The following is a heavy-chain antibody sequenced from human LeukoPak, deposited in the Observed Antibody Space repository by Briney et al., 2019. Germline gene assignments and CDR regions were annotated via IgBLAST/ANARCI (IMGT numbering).Heavy chain of an antibody. CDR2: IIPIFGTA. CDR1: GYTFTSYG. J-gene: IGHJ6*04. D-gene: IGHD2-15*01. CDR3: ASMRYCSGGSCSRYYYYYGMDV. V-gene: IGHV1-69*13. Sequence: ASVKVSCKASGYTFTSYGISWVRQAPGQALEWMGGIIPIFGTANYAQKFQGRVTITADESTSTAYMELSSLRSEDTAVYYCASMRYCSGGSCSRYYYYYGMDVWGKGTTVTVSS.